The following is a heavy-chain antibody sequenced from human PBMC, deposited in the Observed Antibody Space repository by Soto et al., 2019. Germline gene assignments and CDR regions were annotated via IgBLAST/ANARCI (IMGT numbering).Heavy chain of an antibody. CDR3: ARDEYPGAYSFGYSFDN. CDR1: GFSFSSYG. Sequence: QVQLVESGGGVVQPGRSLRLSCAASGFSFSSYGMHWVRQGSGKGLEWVALIYYDGSNKYYADSVKGRFTISRDNSKNKLYLQMNSLRAEDTAVYYCARDEYPGAYSFGYSFDNWGQGTLVTVSS. CDR2: IYYDGSNK. J-gene: IGHJ4*02. D-gene: IGHD5-18*01. V-gene: IGHV3-33*01.